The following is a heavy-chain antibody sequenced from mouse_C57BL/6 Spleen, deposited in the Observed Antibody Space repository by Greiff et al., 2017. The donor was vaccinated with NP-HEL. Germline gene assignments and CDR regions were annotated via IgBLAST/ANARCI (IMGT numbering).Heavy chain of an antibody. CDR3: AKTAQARDYFDY. Sequence: QVQLKESGAELARPGASVKLSCKASGYTFTSYGISWVKQRTGQGLEWIGEIYPRSGNTYYNEKFKGKATLTADKSSSTAYMELRSLTSEDSAVYFCAKTAQARDYFDYWGQGTTLTVSS. CDR1: GYTFTSYG. CDR2: IYPRSGNT. V-gene: IGHV1-81*01. J-gene: IGHJ2*01. D-gene: IGHD3-2*02.